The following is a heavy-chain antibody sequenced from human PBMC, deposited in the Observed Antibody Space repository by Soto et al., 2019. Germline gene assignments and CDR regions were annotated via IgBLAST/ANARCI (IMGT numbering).Heavy chain of an antibody. D-gene: IGHD6-6*01. CDR1: GGSISSYY. J-gene: IGHJ5*02. Sequence: PSETLSLTCTVSGGSISSYYWSWIRQPAGKGLEWIGRIYTSGSTNYNPSLKSRVTMSVDTSKNQFSLKLSSVTAADTAVYYCATTLYSSSSGWFDPWGQGTLVTVSS. CDR2: IYTSGST. CDR3: ATTLYSSSSGWFDP. V-gene: IGHV4-4*07.